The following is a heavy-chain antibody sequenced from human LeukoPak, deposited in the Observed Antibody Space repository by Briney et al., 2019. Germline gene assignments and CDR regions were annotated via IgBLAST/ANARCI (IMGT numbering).Heavy chain of an antibody. D-gene: IGHD4-17*01. CDR3: ARGADYGDYWYFQH. Sequence: SETLSLTCTVSGGSISSYYWSWIRQPPGKGLEWIGYIYYSGSTNYNPSLKSRVTISVDTSKNQFSLKLSSVTAADTAVNYCARGADYGDYWYFQHWGQGTLVTVSS. CDR1: GGSISSYY. V-gene: IGHV4-59*01. CDR2: IYYSGST. J-gene: IGHJ1*01.